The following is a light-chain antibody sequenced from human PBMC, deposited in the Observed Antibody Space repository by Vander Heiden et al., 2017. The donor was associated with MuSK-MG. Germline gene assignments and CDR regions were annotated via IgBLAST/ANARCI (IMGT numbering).Light chain of an antibody. CDR1: QSISSW. V-gene: IGKV1-5*03. Sequence: DIQMTKSPSTLSPSIGDRVTITFRASQSISSWLAWYQQKPGKAPKLLLYKASSLESGVPSRFSGSGSGTDFTLTISSLQLDDFATYYWQQYKSYPRTFGQRTKVEIK. J-gene: IGKJ1*01. CDR3: QQYKSYPRT. CDR2: KAS.